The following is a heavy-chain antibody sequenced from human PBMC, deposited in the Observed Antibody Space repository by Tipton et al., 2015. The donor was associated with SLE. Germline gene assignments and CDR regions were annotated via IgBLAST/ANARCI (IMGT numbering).Heavy chain of an antibody. Sequence: SLRLSCAASGFTFSSYGMHWVRQAPGKGLEWVAVIWYDGSNKYYADSVKGRFTTSRDNSKNTLYLQMNSLRAEDTAVYYCARDCCDSSGYYPRYFDYWGQGTLVTVSS. CDR3: ARDCCDSSGYYPRYFDY. CDR2: IWYDGSNK. CDR1: GFTFSSYG. J-gene: IGHJ4*02. V-gene: IGHV3-33*01. D-gene: IGHD3-22*01.